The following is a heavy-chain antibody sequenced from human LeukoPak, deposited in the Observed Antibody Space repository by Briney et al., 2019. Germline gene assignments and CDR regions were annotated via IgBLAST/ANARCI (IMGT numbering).Heavy chain of an antibody. CDR1: GYTFTGYY. V-gene: IGHV1-2*02. CDR3: ALLGYCSGGSCYPFDY. Sequence: ASVKVPCKASGYTFTGYYMHWVRQAPGQGLEWMGWINPNSGGTNYAQKFQGRVTMTRDTSISTAYMELSRLRSDDTAVYYCALLGYCSGGSCYPFDYWGQGTLVTVSS. D-gene: IGHD2-15*01. CDR2: INPNSGGT. J-gene: IGHJ4*02.